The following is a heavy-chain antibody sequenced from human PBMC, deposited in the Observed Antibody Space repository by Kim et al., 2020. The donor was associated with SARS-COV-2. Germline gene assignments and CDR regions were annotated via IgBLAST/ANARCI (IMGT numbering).Heavy chain of an antibody. D-gene: IGHD6-13*01. CDR1: GFTFSSYA. Sequence: GGSLRLSCAASGFTFSSYAMHWVRQAPGKGLEWVAVISYDGSNKYYADSVKGRFTISRDNSKNTLYLQMNSLRAEDTAVYYCARDWLGIAAAGRIDYWG. CDR2: ISYDGSNK. CDR3: ARDWLGIAAAGRIDY. J-gene: IGHJ4*01. V-gene: IGHV3-30*04.